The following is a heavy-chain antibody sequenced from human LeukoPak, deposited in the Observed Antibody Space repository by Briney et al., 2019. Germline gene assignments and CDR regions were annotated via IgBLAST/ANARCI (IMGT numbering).Heavy chain of an antibody. CDR2: ISLYNGNT. D-gene: IGHD3-16*01. CDR1: DYTFSSYG. Sequence: GASVKVSCKASDYTFSSYGISWVRQAPGQGLEWMGWISLYNGNTKYAQKLQDRVTMTADTSTTTAYMEVRSLRSGDTAVYYCARGELGSFDYWGQGTLVTVSS. V-gene: IGHV1-18*01. J-gene: IGHJ4*02. CDR3: ARGELGSFDY.